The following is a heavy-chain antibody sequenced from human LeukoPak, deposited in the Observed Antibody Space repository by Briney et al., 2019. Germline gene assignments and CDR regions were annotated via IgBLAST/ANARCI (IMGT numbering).Heavy chain of an antibody. V-gene: IGHV3-30*02. J-gene: IGHJ4*02. CDR3: SKDHHC. CDR2: IRYDGSNK. Sequence: QPGGSLRLSCAASGFTLSSYGMHWVRQAPGKGLEWVAFIRYDGSNKYYADSVKGRCTISRDNSKNTLYLQLNSLRPEDTAGYCVSKDHHCWGQGALVTVS. CDR1: GFTLSSYG.